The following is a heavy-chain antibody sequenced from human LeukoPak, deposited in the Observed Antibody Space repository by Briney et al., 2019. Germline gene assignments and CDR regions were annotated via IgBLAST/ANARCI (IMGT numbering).Heavy chain of an antibody. V-gene: IGHV4-34*01. J-gene: IGHJ6*03. CDR3: ARGIGSYYYYYMDV. CDR2: INHSGST. CDR1: GGSFSGYY. D-gene: IGHD3-10*01. Sequence: PSETLSLTCAVYGGSFSGYYWSWIRQPPGEGLEWIGEINHSGSTNYNPSLKSRVTISVDTSKNQFSLKLSSVIAADTAVYYCARGIGSYYYYYMDVWGKGTTVTVSS.